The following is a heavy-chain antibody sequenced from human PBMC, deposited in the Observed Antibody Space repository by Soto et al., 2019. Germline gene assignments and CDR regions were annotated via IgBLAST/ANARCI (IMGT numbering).Heavy chain of an antibody. J-gene: IGHJ6*03. CDR1: GYTFISYA. CDR2: INTGNGNT. CDR3: ARAVRRITIFGVVYPYYYYMDV. V-gene: IGHV1-3*04. D-gene: IGHD3-3*01. Sequence: ASVKVSCKASGYTFISYAMHWVRQAPGQRLEWMGWINTGNGNTEYSQKFQGRVTMTRDTSASTAYMELSSLRSEDTAVYYCARAVRRITIFGVVYPYYYYMDVWGKGTTVTVSS.